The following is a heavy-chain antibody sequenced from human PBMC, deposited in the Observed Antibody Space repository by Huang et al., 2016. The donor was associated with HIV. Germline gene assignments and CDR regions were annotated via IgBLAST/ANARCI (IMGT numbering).Heavy chain of an antibody. CDR2: IQTGGRT. V-gene: IGHV4-61*09. D-gene: IGHD4-4*01. CDR1: GDSIKSGNYY. J-gene: IGHJ4*02. Sequence: QVHLQESGPALVKPSQTLPLMCSVSGDSIKSGNYYWSWIRQPAGEGLEYIGHIQTGGRTNYNPALNSRVTMSLDTSKNRVFLQLSSVTAADTAVYYCARMMSNYNNGTWGQGTLVIVSS. CDR3: ARMMSNYNNGT.